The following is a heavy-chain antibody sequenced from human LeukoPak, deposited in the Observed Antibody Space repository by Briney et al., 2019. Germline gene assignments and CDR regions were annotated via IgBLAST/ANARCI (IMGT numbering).Heavy chain of an antibody. CDR3: ARALHAFDI. CDR1: GGTFSSYA. Sequence: ASVKVSCKASGGTFSSYAISWVRQAPGQGLEWMGGIIPIFGTANYAQKFQGRVTMTRDTSTSTVYMELSSLRSEGTAVYYCARALHAFDIWGQGTMVTVSS. V-gene: IGHV1-69*05. CDR2: IIPIFGTA. J-gene: IGHJ3*02.